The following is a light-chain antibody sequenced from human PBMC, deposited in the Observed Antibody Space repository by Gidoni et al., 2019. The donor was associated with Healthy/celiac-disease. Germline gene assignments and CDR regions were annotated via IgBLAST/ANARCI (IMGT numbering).Light chain of an antibody. CDR2: AAS. V-gene: IGKV1-39*01. Sequence: DIQMAQSPSSLSASVGDRVTIPCRASQSISIYLNWYQQKPGKAPKLLIYAASSLQSGVPERFSGSGSGTDFILTISSLQPEDFATYYCQQSYSTFFTFGPGTKVDIK. CDR1: QSISIY. CDR3: QQSYSTFFT. J-gene: IGKJ3*01.